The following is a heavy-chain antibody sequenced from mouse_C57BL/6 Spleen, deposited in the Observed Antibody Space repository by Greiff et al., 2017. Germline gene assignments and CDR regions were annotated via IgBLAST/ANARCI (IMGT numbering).Heavy chain of an antibody. CDR2: ISSGSSTI. D-gene: IGHD1-1*01. V-gene: IGHV5-17*01. J-gene: IGHJ4*01. CDR3: DRNYCGSEDAMNY. Sequence: EVQLVESGGGLVKPGGSLKLSCAASGFTFSDYGMHWVRQAPEKGLEWVAYISSGSSTIYYADTVKGRFTISRDNAKNTLFLQMTSLRSEDTAMYYCDRNYCGSEDAMNYWGQGTTVTVSS. CDR1: GFTFSDYG.